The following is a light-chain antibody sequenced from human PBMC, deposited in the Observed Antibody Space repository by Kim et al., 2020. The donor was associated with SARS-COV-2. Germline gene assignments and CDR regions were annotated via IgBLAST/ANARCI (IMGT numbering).Light chain of an antibody. V-gene: IGKV1-33*01. Sequence: ASVGDRFTITCQASQDIGKFLNWYQQKPGKAPKVLIYDASNLEAGVPSRFSASRSGTDYSFTINSLQPEDIATYFCQQYVSVPITFGQGTRLEIK. CDR2: DAS. CDR1: QDIGKF. CDR3: QQYVSVPIT. J-gene: IGKJ5*01.